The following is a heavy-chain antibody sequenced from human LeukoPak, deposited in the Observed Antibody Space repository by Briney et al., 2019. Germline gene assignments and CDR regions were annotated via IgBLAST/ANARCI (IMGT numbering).Heavy chain of an antibody. CDR2: VSYIGST. V-gene: IGHV4-59*11. CDR3: ARDPTTVTNGLDI. J-gene: IGHJ3*02. CDR1: GDSFSSHY. D-gene: IGHD4-17*01. Sequence: SETLSLTCTVSGDSFSSHYWSWVRQPPGRGLEWIGYVSYIGSTNYNPSLKSRVTISVDTSKNQFSLKLSSVTAADTDVYYCARDPTTVTNGLDIWGKGTMVTVSS.